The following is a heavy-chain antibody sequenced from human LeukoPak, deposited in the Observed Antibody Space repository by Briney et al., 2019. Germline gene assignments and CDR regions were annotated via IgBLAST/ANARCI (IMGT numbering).Heavy chain of an antibody. D-gene: IGHD2-15*01. V-gene: IGHV1-18*01. Sequence: ASVKVSCKASGYTFTTYGLEWVRQAPGQGLEWMGWISGYNGNTNYAQKFQDRVTMTKDTSTSTVYMELRSLTSDDTAIYYCARISSPGYCTAGTCYPAYWGQGTLVTVSS. CDR1: GYTFTTYG. CDR2: ISGYNGNT. CDR3: ARISSPGYCTAGTCYPAY. J-gene: IGHJ4*02.